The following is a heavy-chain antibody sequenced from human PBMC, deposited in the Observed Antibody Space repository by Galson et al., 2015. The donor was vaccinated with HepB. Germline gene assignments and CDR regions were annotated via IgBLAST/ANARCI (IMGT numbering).Heavy chain of an antibody. CDR2: INTNTGNP. CDR3: ARDITVTTYRNWFDP. Sequence: SVKVSCKASGYGFTSYAINWVRQAPGQGLEWMGWINTNTGNPTYAQGFTGRFVFSLGTSVSTAYLQISSLKAEDTAVYYCARDITVTTYRNWFDPWGQGSLVTVSS. V-gene: IGHV7-4-1*02. J-gene: IGHJ5*02. D-gene: IGHD4-17*01. CDR1: GYGFTSYA.